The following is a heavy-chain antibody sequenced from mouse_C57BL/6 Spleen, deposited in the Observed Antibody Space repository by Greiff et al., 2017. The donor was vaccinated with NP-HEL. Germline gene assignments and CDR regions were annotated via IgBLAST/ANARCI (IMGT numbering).Heavy chain of an antibody. J-gene: IGHJ2*01. D-gene: IGHD1-1*01. CDR1: GYAFSSSW. Sequence: VQLQESGPELVKPGASVKNSCKASGYAFSSSWMNWVKQRPGKGLEWIGRIYPGDGDTNYNGKFKGKATLTADKSSSTAYMQLSSLTSEDSAVYFCARSQITTVASDYWGQGTTLTVSS. V-gene: IGHV1-82*01. CDR2: IYPGDGDT. CDR3: ARSQITTVASDY.